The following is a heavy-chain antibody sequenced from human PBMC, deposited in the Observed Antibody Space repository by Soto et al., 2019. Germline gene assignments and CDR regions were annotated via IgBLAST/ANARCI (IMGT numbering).Heavy chain of an antibody. CDR1: GYTFTSYG. Sequence: GASVKVSCKASGYTFTSYGISWVRQAPGQGLEWMGWISAYNGNTNYAQKLQGRVTMTTDTSTSTAYMELRSLRSDDTAVYYCARVVVVAATPFWFDPWGQGTLVTVSS. CDR3: ARVVVVAATPFWFDP. CDR2: ISAYNGNT. V-gene: IGHV1-18*01. J-gene: IGHJ5*02. D-gene: IGHD2-15*01.